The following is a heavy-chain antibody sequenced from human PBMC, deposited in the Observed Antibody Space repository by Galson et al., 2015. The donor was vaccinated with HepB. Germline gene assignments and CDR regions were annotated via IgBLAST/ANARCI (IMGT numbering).Heavy chain of an antibody. D-gene: IGHD6-19*01. CDR2: ISYDGTNK. Sequence: SLRLSCAASGFTFSSCGMHWVRQAPGKGLEWVAAISYDGTNKYYADSVKGRFTISRDNSKNTLYLQMNSLRVEDTAVYYCAKDFTQWLVTGWFDPWGQGTLVTVSS. CDR3: AKDFTQWLVTGWFDP. V-gene: IGHV3-30*18. J-gene: IGHJ5*02. CDR1: GFTFSSCG.